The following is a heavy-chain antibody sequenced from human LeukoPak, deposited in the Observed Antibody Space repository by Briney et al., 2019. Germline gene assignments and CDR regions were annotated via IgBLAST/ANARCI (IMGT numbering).Heavy chain of an antibody. J-gene: IGHJ6*02. D-gene: IGHD6-6*01. CDR1: GGTFSSYA. Sequence: SVKVSCKASGGTFSSYAISWVRQAPGQGLEWMGGIIPIFGTANYAQKFQGRVTITADESTSTAYIELSSLRSEDTAVYYCARPYSSSSGYYYGMDVWGQGTTVTVSS. V-gene: IGHV1-69*13. CDR2: IIPIFGTA. CDR3: ARPYSSSSGYYYGMDV.